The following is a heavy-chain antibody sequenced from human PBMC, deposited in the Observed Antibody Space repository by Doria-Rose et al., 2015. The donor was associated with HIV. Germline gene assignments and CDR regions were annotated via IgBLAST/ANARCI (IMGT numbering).Heavy chain of an antibody. V-gene: IGHV2-26*01. D-gene: IGHD6-13*01. CDR1: GVSLSSPGVG. Sequence: ITLKESGPVLVKPTKTLTLTCTVSGVSLSSPGVGVSWIRQPPGKALEWLANIFSDDERSYKTSLKSRLTISRGTSKSQVVLTMTDMDPVDTATYYCARIKSSRWYHKYYFDFWGQGTLVIVSA. CDR3: ARIKSSRWYHKYYFDF. J-gene: IGHJ4*02. CDR2: IFSDDER.